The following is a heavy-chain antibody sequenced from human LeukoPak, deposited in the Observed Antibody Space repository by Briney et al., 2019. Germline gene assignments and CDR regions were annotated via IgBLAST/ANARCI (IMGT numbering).Heavy chain of an antibody. CDR2: INHSGST. J-gene: IGHJ5*02. V-gene: IGHV4-34*01. CDR1: GGSFSGYY. CDR3: ARGFVDIVVVPAVNNWFDP. Sequence: SETLSLTCAVYGGSFSGYYWSWIRQPPGKGLEWIGEINHSGSTNHNPSLKSRVTISVDAPKNQFSLKLSSVTAADTAVYYCARGFVDIVVVPAVNNWFDPWGQGTLVTVSS. D-gene: IGHD2-2*03.